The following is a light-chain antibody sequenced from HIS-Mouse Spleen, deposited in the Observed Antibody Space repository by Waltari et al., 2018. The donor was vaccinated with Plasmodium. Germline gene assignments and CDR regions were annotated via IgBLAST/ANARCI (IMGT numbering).Light chain of an antibody. CDR1: ALPKPY. V-gene: IGLV3-25*03. CDR3: QSADSSGTYVV. J-gene: IGLJ2*01. Sequence: SYELTPPPSVSVSPGQTARITCSGDALPKPYASWYQQKPGQAPVLVIYKDSERPSGIPERFSGSSSGTTVTLTISGVQAEDEADYYCQSADSSGTYVVFGGGTKLTVL. CDR2: KDS.